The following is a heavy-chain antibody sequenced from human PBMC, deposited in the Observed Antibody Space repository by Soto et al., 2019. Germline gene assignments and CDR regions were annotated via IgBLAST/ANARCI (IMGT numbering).Heavy chain of an antibody. CDR3: ASHYDSSGYYYRGLDY. V-gene: IGHV1-69*12. CDR2: IIPIFGTA. J-gene: IGHJ4*02. D-gene: IGHD3-22*01. CDR1: GGTFSSYA. Sequence: QVRLVQSGAEVKKPGSSVKVSCKASGGTFSSYAISWVRQAPGQGLEWMGGIIPIFGTADYAQKFQGRVTITADESTSTGNMERSSLRSEDTAVYYCASHYDSSGYYYRGLDYWGQGTLVTVSS.